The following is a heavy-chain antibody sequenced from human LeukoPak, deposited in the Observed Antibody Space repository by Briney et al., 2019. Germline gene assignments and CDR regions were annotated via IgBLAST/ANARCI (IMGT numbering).Heavy chain of an antibody. Sequence: ASVKVSCKASGYTFTGYYMHWVRQAPGQGLEWMGWINPNSGGTNYAQKFQGRVTMTRDTSISTAYMELSRLRSDDTAVYYCARDAGYYDVWSAPGRYWGQGTLVTVSS. V-gene: IGHV1-2*02. D-gene: IGHD3-3*01. J-gene: IGHJ4*02. CDR3: ARDAGYYDVWSAPGRY. CDR1: GYTFTGYY. CDR2: INPNSGGT.